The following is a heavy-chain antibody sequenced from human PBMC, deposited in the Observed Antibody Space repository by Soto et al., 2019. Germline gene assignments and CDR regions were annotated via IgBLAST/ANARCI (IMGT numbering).Heavy chain of an antibody. D-gene: IGHD5-12*01. CDR2: IYYSGST. V-gene: IGHV4-31*03. CDR1: GVSISSGGYY. J-gene: IGHJ4*02. CDR3: VASPGLGYSGYDSVN. Sequence: PSETLSLTCTVSGVSISSGGYYWSWIRQHPGKGLEWIGYIYYSGSTYYNPSLKSRVTISVDTSKNQFSLKLSSVTAADTAVYYCVASPGLGYSGYDSVNWGQGTLVTVSS.